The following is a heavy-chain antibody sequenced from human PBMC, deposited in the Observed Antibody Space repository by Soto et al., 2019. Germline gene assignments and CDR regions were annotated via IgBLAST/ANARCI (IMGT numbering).Heavy chain of an antibody. CDR3: ARDLYCSGGSCYRGPLDP. CDR2: ISAYNGNT. J-gene: IGHJ5*02. CDR1: GYTFTSYG. V-gene: IGHV1-18*01. D-gene: IGHD2-15*01. Sequence: QVQLVQSGAEVKKPGASVKVACKASGYTFTSYGISWVRQAPGQGLEWMGWISAYNGNTNYAQKLQGRVTMTTDTSTSTAYMELRSLRSDDTAVYYCARDLYCSGGSCYRGPLDPWGQGTLVTVSS.